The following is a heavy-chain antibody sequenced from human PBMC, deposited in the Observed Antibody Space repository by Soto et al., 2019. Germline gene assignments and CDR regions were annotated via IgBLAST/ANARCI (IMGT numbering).Heavy chain of an antibody. CDR1: GFTFHEYA. CDR2: ISSDGDTI. V-gene: IGHV3-9*01. Sequence: EVQLIESGGGWVQPGTSLRVSCAASGFTFHEYAMRWVRQAPGKGLEWVSGISSDGDTIAYADSVQGRFTVLRDNAKNSLYLQMNSLRAEDTALYYCTKGGYDLIYYVGMDVWGQGTTVTVSS. J-gene: IGHJ6*02. D-gene: IGHD5-12*01. CDR3: TKGGYDLIYYVGMDV.